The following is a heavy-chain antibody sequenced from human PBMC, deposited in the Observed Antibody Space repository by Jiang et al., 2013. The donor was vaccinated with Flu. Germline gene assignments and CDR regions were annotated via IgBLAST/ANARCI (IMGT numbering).Heavy chain of an antibody. CDR2: ISYDGSNK. CDR3: AKPARAGTTLDAFDI. Sequence: VQLVESGGGVVQPGRSLRLSCAASGFTFSSYGMHWVRQAPGKGLEWVAVISYDGSNKYYADSVKGRFTVSRDNSKNTLYLQMNSLRAEDTAVYYCAKPARAGTTLDAFDIWGQGTMVTVSS. D-gene: IGHD1-7*01. J-gene: IGHJ3*02. CDR1: GFTFSSYG. V-gene: IGHV3-30*18.